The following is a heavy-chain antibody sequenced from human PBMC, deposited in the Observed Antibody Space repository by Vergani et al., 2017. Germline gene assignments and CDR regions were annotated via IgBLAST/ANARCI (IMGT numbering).Heavy chain of an antibody. CDR1: GFPLSNYY. D-gene: IGHD3-16*01. CDR2: IQFDGSNQ. J-gene: IGHJ4*02. CDR3: AKHFRGWGIDY. Sequence: QVQLVESGGGVVQRGGSLRLSCAPSGFPLSNYYMQWIRQGPGKGLEFVAFIQFDGSNQYYAYSVKGRFTLSRDFSKNTLYLQMNSLRTDDTATYYCAKHFRGWGIDYWGQGTQVIVSS. V-gene: IGHV3-30*02.